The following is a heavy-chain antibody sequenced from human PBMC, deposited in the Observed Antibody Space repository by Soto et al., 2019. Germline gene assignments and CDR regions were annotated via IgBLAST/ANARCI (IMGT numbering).Heavy chain of an antibody. CDR2: IYPGDSDT. CDR1: GYSFTSYW. J-gene: IGHJ5*02. D-gene: IGHD4-17*01. V-gene: IGHV5-51*01. Sequence: GESLKISCKGSGYSFTSYWIGWVRQMPGKGLEWMGIIYPGDSDTRYSPSFQGQVTISADKSISTAYLQWSSLKASDTAMYYCARHLYGDYNIGNWFDPWGQGTLVTVSS. CDR3: ARHLYGDYNIGNWFDP.